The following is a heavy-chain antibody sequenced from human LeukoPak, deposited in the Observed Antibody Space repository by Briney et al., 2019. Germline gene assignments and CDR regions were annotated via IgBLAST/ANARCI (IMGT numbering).Heavy chain of an antibody. CDR1: GFTFGDYA. J-gene: IGHJ4*02. CDR2: IRSKAYGETA. D-gene: IGHD3-10*01. CDR3: ARDLSWFGEQVKGSFDY. Sequence: GGSLRLSCTASGFTFGDYAMSWIRQAPGKGLEWVGFIRSKAYGETADYAASVKGRFTISRDDSKAIAYLQMNSLRAEDTAVYYCARDLSWFGEQVKGSFDYWGQGTLVTVSS. V-gene: IGHV3-49*03.